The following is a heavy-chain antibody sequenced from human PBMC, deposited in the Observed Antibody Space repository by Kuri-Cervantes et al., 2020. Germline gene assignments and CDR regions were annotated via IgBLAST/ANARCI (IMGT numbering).Heavy chain of an antibody. V-gene: IGHV2-5*02. CDR1: GFSLSTSGVA. CDR3: ARALAVAGLYYFDY. D-gene: IGHD6-19*01. J-gene: IGHJ4*02. Sequence: SGPTLVKPTQTLTLTCTVSGFSLSTSGVAVGWFRQPPGKALEWLALIYWDDDKRFSPSLRSGLTITKDTSKNQVVLTMTNMDPVDTATYYCARALAVAGLYYFDYWGQGTLVTVSS. CDR2: IYWDDDK.